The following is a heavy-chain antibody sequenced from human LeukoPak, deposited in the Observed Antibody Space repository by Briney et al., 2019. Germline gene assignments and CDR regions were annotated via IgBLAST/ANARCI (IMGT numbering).Heavy chain of an antibody. J-gene: IGHJ5*02. D-gene: IGHD6-13*01. CDR2: IYHSGST. CDR3: ARGELAPSWFDP. CDR1: GGSISSGGYS. Sequence: SQTLSLTCAVSGGSISSGGYSWSWIRQPPGTGLEWIGYIYHSGSTYYNPSLKSRVTISVDRSKNQFSLRLSSVTAADTAVYYCARGELAPSWFDPWGPGTLVTVSS. V-gene: IGHV4-30-2*01.